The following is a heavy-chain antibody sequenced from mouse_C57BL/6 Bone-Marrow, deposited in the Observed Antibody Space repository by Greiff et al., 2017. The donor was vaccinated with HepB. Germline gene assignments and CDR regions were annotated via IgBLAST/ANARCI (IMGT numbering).Heavy chain of an antibody. Sequence: EVQLQQSGAELVRPGASVKLSCTASGFNIKDDYMHWVKQRPEQGLEWIGWIDPENGDTEYASKFQGKATITADTSSNTAYLQLSSLTSEDTAVYYCTTPFFTTVEPARDWGQGTTLTVSS. CDR3: TTPFFTTVEPARD. CDR1: GFNIKDDY. CDR2: IDPENGDT. J-gene: IGHJ2*01. V-gene: IGHV14-4*01. D-gene: IGHD1-1*01.